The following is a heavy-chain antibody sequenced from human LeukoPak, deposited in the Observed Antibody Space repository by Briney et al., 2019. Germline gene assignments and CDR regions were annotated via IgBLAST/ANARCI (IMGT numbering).Heavy chain of an antibody. D-gene: IGHD4-17*01. Sequence: PGGSLRLSCAASGFTFSSYVMSWVRQSPGKGLEWVSAISGSGGSTYYADSVKGRFTISRDNSKNTLYLQMNSLRAEDTAVYYCAKDGDDYGDYGRSDNWFDPWGQGTLVTVSS. CDR1: GFTFSSYV. V-gene: IGHV3-23*01. J-gene: IGHJ5*02. CDR2: ISGSGGST. CDR3: AKDGDDYGDYGRSDNWFDP.